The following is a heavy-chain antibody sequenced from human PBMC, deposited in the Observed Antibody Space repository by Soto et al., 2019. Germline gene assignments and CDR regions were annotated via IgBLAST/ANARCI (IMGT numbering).Heavy chain of an antibody. CDR1: GYTFTSYA. V-gene: IGHV1-3*01. J-gene: IGHJ5*02. D-gene: IGHD5-18*01. Sequence: ASVKVSCKASGYTFTSYAMLWVRQAPGQRLEWMGWINAGNGNTKYSQKFQGRVTITRDTSASTAYMELSSLRSEDTAVYYCGRDPGYSFGNTWGRETLVTVS. CDR2: INAGNGNT. CDR3: GRDPGYSFGNT.